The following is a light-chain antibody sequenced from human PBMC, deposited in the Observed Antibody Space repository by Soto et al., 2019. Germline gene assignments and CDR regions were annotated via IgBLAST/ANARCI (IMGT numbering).Light chain of an antibody. CDR2: EVT. CDR3: TSYVGNDIWV. CDR1: SSDAGAYKY. V-gene: IGLV2-8*01. J-gene: IGLJ3*02. Sequence: QSALTQPPSASGSPGQSVTISCTGTSSDAGAYKYVSWYQQYPGIAPKLMIYEVTKRPSGVPDRFSGSKSGNTASLTVSGLQAEDEADYYCTSYVGNDIWVFGGGTKLTVL.